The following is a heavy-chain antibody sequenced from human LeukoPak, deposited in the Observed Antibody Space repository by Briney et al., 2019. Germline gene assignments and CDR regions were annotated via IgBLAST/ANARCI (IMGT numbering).Heavy chain of an antibody. D-gene: IGHD1-26*01. CDR3: ARVGEGNAFDI. J-gene: IGHJ3*02. V-gene: IGHV1-18*01. Sequence: GASVKVSYKASGYTFTSYGLSWVRQAPGQGLEWMGWISPYTGKTSHAQNLQGRVIMTTGTSTSTAYMELTSLRPDDTAVYYCARVGEGNAFDIWGQGTMVTVSS. CDR1: GYTFTSYG. CDR2: ISPYTGKT.